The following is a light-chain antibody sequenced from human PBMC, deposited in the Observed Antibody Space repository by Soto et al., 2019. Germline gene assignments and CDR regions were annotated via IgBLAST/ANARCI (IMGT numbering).Light chain of an antibody. CDR2: GAS. J-gene: IGKJ3*01. CDR3: LQYDNWPPV. Sequence: EMVMTQSPATLSVSPGERATLSCRASQSVSSNLAWYQQKPGQAPRLLIYGASTRATGIPARFSGSRSETEFTLTISSLQSEDFAVYYCLQYDNWPPVFGPGTKVDIK. V-gene: IGKV3-15*01. CDR1: QSVSSN.